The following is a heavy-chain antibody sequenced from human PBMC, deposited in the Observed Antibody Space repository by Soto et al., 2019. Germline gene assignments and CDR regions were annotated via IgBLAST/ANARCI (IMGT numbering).Heavy chain of an antibody. J-gene: IGHJ4*02. CDR1: GFTFSAYA. D-gene: IGHD3-10*01. Sequence: QVQLVESGGGVVPPGRSLRLSCAASGFTFSAYAIHCVRQAPGKGLEWVAVISSDGSHKYYADSVKGRFTISRDNSKNTLFLQMNSLRPEDTAVYNCAKDGGQWGRLRFRGREFDYWGQGTLVTVSS. CDR3: AKDGGQWGRLRFRGREFDY. CDR2: ISSDGSHK. V-gene: IGHV3-30*18.